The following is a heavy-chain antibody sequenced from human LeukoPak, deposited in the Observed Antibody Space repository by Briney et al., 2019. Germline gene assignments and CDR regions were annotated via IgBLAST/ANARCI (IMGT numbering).Heavy chain of an antibody. J-gene: IGHJ4*02. Sequence: SVKVSCKASGGTFSSYDMSWVRQAPGQGLEWMGGIIPIFGTANYAQKFQGRVTITADESTSTAYMELSSLRSEDTAVYYCARGGRGDSGYDYWGQGTLVTVSS. V-gene: IGHV1-69*01. CDR1: GGTFSSYD. CDR3: ARGGRGDSGYDY. CDR2: IIPIFGTA. D-gene: IGHD5-12*01.